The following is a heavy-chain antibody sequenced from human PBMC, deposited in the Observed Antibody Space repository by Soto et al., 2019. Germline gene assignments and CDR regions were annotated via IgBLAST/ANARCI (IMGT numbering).Heavy chain of an antibody. D-gene: IGHD6-19*01. CDR2: ISAYNGNT. Sequence: QDQLVQSGVEVKKPGASVKVSCKASGYSFTNYGITWVRQAPGQGFEWMGWISAYNGNTNYAQKFQGRVTMTTDASTRTAYLEVRSLRSDDTAVYYCARDRGVAPPVAGNTHYYYYMDVWGKGTTVTVSS. J-gene: IGHJ6*03. CDR3: ARDRGVAPPVAGNTHYYYYMDV. CDR1: GYSFTNYG. V-gene: IGHV1-18*01.